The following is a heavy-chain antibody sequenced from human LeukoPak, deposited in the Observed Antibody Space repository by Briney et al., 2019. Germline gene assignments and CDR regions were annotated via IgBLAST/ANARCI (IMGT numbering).Heavy chain of an antibody. CDR3: ASSGGAVAGGVDY. D-gene: IGHD6-19*01. Sequence: SETLSLTCTVSGGSISSYYWSWIRQPPGKGLEWIGYIYYSGSTNYNPSLKSRVTISVDTSKNQFSLKLSSVTAADTAVYYCASSGGAVAGGVDYWGLGTLVTVSS. CDR1: GGSISSYY. J-gene: IGHJ4*02. CDR2: IYYSGST. V-gene: IGHV4-59*01.